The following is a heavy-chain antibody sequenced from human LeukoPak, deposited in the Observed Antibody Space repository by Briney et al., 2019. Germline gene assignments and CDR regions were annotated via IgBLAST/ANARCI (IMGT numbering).Heavy chain of an antibody. D-gene: IGHD3-10*01. CDR2: IYSSGT. V-gene: IGHV4-4*07. Sequence: PSETLSLTCSVSGGSIRSQYLSWIRQPAGKGLEWIGRIYSSGTDYNPSLKSRVTMSADTSRNQVSLTLSSVSAADTAVYYCARDSGTTGEVKFDPWGQGTLVTVSS. J-gene: IGHJ5*02. CDR1: GGSIRSQY. CDR3: ARDSGTTGEVKFDP.